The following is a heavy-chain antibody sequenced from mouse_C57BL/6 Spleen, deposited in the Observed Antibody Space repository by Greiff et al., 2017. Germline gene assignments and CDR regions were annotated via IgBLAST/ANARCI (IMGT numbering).Heavy chain of an antibody. V-gene: IGHV1-64*01. CDR2: IHPNSGST. CDR1: GYTFTSYW. D-gene: IGHD2-4*01. J-gene: IGHJ3*01. Sequence: QVQLQQPGAELVKPGASVKLSCKASGYTFTSYWMHWVKQRPGQGLEWIGMIHPNSGSTNYNEKFKSKATLTVDKSSSTAYMQLSSLTSEDSAVYYCASPFHYYYKVLAYWGQGTLVTVSA. CDR3: ASPFHYYYKVLAY.